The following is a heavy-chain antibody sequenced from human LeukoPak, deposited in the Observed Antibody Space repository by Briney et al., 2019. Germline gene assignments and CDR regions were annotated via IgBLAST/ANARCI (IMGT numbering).Heavy chain of an antibody. CDR1: GFTFSSYE. V-gene: IGHV3-48*03. J-gene: IGHJ5*02. CDR3: IVVPAATWSWFDP. Sequence: GGSLRLSCAASGFTFSSYEMNWVRQAPGKGLEWVSYISSSGSTIYYADSVKGRFTISRDNAQNSLYLQMNSLRAEDTAVYYCIVVPAATWSWFDPWGQGTLVTVYS. CDR2: ISSSGSTI. D-gene: IGHD2-2*01.